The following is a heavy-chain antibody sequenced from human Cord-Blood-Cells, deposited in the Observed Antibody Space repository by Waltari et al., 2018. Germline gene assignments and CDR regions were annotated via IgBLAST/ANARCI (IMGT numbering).Heavy chain of an antibody. CDR2: ISSSNSTK. J-gene: IGHJ4*02. CDR1: GFTFSSYS. V-gene: IGHV3-48*02. CDR3: ARDLGYDSSHSYFDY. Sequence: EVQLVESGGGLVQPGGSLRLSCEASGFTFSSYSMNWVHQAPGKGLGWGSYISSSNSTKYYAVLVKCRCPSASDKAKNSLYLKMNSLGDEDTAVYYCARDLGYDSSHSYFDYWGQGTLVTVSS. D-gene: IGHD3-22*01.